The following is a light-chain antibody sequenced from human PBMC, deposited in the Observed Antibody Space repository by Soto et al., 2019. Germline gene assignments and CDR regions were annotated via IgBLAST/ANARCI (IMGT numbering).Light chain of an antibody. V-gene: IGKV3-11*01. CDR1: QSVSSY. CDR3: QQRSNWLWT. Sequence: EIVLTQSPATLSLSPGERATLSCRASQSVSSYLAWYQQKPGQAPRLLIYGASSRATGIPDRFSGSGSGTDFILTISRLEPEDFAVYYCQQRSNWLWTFGQGTKVDI. J-gene: IGKJ1*01. CDR2: GAS.